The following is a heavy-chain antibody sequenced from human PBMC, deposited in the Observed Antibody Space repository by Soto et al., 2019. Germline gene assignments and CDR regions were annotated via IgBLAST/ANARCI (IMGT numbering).Heavy chain of an antibody. CDR3: VKDESINWYSGHFRH. Sequence: GGFLRLSCAASGFTFDDYAMHWVRQVPGKGLEWVSGINWNSGSIGYGDSVKGRFAISRDNAKNSLHLQMNSLSAEDTAFYYCVKDESINWYSGHFRHWGQGTLVTVSS. J-gene: IGHJ1*01. D-gene: IGHD6-13*01. V-gene: IGHV3-9*01. CDR1: GFTFDDYA. CDR2: INWNSGSI.